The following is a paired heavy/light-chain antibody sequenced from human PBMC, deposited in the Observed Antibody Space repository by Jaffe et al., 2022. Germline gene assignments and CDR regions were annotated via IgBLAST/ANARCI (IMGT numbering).Heavy chain of an antibody. Sequence: EVQLLESGGGLVQPGGSLRLSCAAPGFTFSSYAMSWVRQAPGKGLEWVSAISAGGGSTYYPDSVKGRFTISRDNSKNTLYLQMNSLRAEDTALYYCAKHTKGLPYYFDYWGQGTLVTVSS. V-gene: IGHV3-23*01. CDR3: AKHTKGLPYYFDY. CDR2: ISAGGGST. J-gene: IGHJ4*02. D-gene: IGHD5-12*01. CDR1: GFTFSSYA.
Light chain of an antibody. CDR1: QSVSSSY. J-gene: IGKJ1*01. V-gene: IGKV3-20*01. Sequence: EIVLTQSPGTLSLSPGERATLSCRASQSVSSSYLAWYQQKPGQAPRLLIYGASSRATGIPDRFSGSGSGTDFTLTISRLEPEDFAVYYCQQYGSSSWTFGQGTKVEIK. CDR2: GAS. CDR3: QQYGSSSWT.